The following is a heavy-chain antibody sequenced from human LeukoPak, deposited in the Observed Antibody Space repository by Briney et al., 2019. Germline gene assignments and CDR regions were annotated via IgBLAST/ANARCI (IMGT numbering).Heavy chain of an antibody. D-gene: IGHD1-26*01. V-gene: IGHV3-74*01. CDR2: INSDGSST. Sequence: PGGSLRLSCAASGFTFSSYGMSWVRQAPGKGLEWVSRINSDGSSTSYADSVKGRFTISRDNAKNTLYLQMNSLRAEDTAVYYCARDLSVGATEVPPNWFDPWGQGTLVTVSS. CDR3: ARDLSVGATEVPPNWFDP. CDR1: GFTFSSYG. J-gene: IGHJ5*02.